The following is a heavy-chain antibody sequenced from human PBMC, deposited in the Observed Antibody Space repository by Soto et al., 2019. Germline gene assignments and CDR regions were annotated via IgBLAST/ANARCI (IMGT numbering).Heavy chain of an antibody. CDR1: GFTFKNYG. V-gene: IGHV3-30*18. D-gene: IGHD3-3*01. Sequence: GGSLRLSCVVSGFTFKNYGMHWVRQAPGKGLEWVSVLSYDGSEKDYAASVRDRFTISRDNSKNTLYLQMNSLRTEDTAIYYCAKFPRGNYEPSWGQGTLVTVSS. J-gene: IGHJ5*02. CDR3: AKFPRGNYEPS. CDR2: LSYDGSEK.